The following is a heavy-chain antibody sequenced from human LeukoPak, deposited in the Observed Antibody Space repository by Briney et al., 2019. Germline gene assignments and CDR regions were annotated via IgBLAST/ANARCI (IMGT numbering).Heavy chain of an antibody. CDR1: GFIFRNYW. V-gene: IGHV3-7*01. J-gene: IGHJ4*02. CDR2: INADGSEK. Sequence: PGGSLRLSCAAAGFIFRNYWMGWVRQAPGKGLEWVANINADGSEKYYVDSVKGRFTISRDNTKNSLYLQMNILRAEDTAVFYCVSGPEHWGQGTLVTVSS. CDR3: VSGPEH. D-gene: IGHD1-14*01.